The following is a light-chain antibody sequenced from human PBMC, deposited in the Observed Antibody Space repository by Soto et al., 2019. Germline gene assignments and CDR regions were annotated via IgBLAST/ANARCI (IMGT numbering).Light chain of an antibody. CDR3: QRHGSSPKYT. V-gene: IGKV3-20*01. J-gene: IGKJ2*01. Sequence: EIVLTQSPGTLSLSPGERATLSCRASQSVSSSYLAWYQQKPGQAPRLLIYGAFSRATGIPDRFSGSGSGTDFTLTISRLEPEDFAVYYCQRHGSSPKYTFGQGTKLEIK. CDR2: GAF. CDR1: QSVSSSY.